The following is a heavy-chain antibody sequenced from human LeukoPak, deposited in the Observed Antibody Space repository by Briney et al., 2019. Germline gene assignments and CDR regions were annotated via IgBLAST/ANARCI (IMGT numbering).Heavy chain of an antibody. V-gene: IGHV1-8*01. CDR1: GYTFTSYD. Sequence: ASAKVCCKASGYTFTSYDINWVRQATGQGLEWMGWMNPNSGNTGYAQKSQGRVTMTRNTSISTAYMELSSLRSEDTAVYYCARGKSARRSYYHGMDVWGQGTTVTVSS. CDR2: MNPNSGNT. D-gene: IGHD6-6*01. CDR3: ARGKSARRSYYHGMDV. J-gene: IGHJ6*02.